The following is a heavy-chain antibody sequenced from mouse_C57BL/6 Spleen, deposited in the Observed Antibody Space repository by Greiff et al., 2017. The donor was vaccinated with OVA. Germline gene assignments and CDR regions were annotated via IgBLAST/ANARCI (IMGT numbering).Heavy chain of an antibody. CDR3: ARHRELGPMDY. J-gene: IGHJ4*01. V-gene: IGHV5-12*01. Sequence: EVKLVESGGSLVQPGGSLKLSCAASGFTFSDYYMYWVRQTPEKRLEWVAYISNGGGSTYYPDTVKGRFTISRDNAKNTLYLQMSRLKSEDTAMYYCARHRELGPMDYWGQGTSVTVAS. CDR1: GFTFSDYY. CDR2: ISNGGGST. D-gene: IGHD4-1*01.